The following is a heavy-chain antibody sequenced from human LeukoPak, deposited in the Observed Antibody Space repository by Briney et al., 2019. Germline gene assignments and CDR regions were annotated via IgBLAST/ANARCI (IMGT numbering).Heavy chain of an antibody. V-gene: IGHV6-1*01. CDR2: TYYRSKWYN. Sequence: SQTLSLTCAISGDSVSSNSAAWNWIRQSPSRGLEWLGRTYYRSKWYNDYAVSVKSRITISPDTSKNQFSLQLNSVTPEDTAVYYCARGSAAAGPANWFDPWGQGTLVTVSS. D-gene: IGHD6-13*01. CDR1: GDSVSSNSAA. CDR3: ARGSAAAGPANWFDP. J-gene: IGHJ5*02.